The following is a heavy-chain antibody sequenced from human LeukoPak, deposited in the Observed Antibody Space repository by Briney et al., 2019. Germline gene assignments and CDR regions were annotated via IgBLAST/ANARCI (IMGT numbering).Heavy chain of an antibody. V-gene: IGHV1-2*02. CDR3: ARDVGYAYGPAAYYFDF. Sequence: ASVKVSCKASRFTLTGYYIHWVRQAPEEGLEWMGWINPNSGGTNYAQKFQGRVTMTRDTSISTVYMEQSRLRSDDTALYYCARDVGYAYGPAAYYFDFWGQGTVVTVSS. D-gene: IGHD3-10*01. J-gene: IGHJ4*02. CDR1: RFTLTGYY. CDR2: INPNSGGT.